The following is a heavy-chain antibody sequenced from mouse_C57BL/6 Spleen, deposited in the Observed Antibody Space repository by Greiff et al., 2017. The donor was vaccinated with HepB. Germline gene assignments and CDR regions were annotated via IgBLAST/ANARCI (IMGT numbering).Heavy chain of an antibody. J-gene: IGHJ2*01. CDR2: IDPSDSDT. V-gene: IGHV1-52*01. CDR1: GYTFTSYW. Sequence: VQLQQPGAELVRPGSSVKLSCKASGYTFTSYWMHWVKQRPIQGLEWIGNIDPSDSDTHYNQKFKDKATLTVDKSSSTAYMQLSSLTSEDSAVYYCAGYWDGVFDYWGQGTTLTVSS. CDR3: AGYWDGVFDY. D-gene: IGHD4-1*01.